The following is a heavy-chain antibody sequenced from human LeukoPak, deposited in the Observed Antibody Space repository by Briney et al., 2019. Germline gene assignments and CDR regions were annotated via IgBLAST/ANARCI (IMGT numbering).Heavy chain of an antibody. CDR1: GGSFSGYY. V-gene: IGHV4-34*01. D-gene: IGHD5-18*01. CDR3: ARVTDGYSYGSNYYFDY. J-gene: IGHJ4*02. Sequence: SETLSLTCAVYGGSFSGYYWSWLRQPPGKGREWIGEINHSGSTNYNPSLKSRVTISVDTSKNQFSLKLSSVTAADTAVYYCARVTDGYSYGSNYYFDYWGQGTLVTVSS. CDR2: INHSGST.